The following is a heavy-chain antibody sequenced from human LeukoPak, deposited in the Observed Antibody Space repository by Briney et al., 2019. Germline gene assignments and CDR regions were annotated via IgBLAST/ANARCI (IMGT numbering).Heavy chain of an antibody. CDR3: ARTTEAHSWRTRYYDYYMDV. CDR2: IYYSGST. J-gene: IGHJ6*03. D-gene: IGHD6-13*01. CDR1: GGSISSYY. Sequence: PSESLSLTCTVSGGSISSYYWSWIRQPPGKGLEWIGYIYYSGSTNYNPSLKSRVTISVDTSKNQFSLKLSSVTAADTAVYYCARTTEAHSWRTRYYDYYMDVWGKGTTVTVSS. V-gene: IGHV4-59*01.